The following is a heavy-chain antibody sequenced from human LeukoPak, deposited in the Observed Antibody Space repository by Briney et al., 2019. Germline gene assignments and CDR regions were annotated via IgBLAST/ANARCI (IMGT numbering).Heavy chain of an antibody. CDR2: INHSGST. CDR1: GGSFSGYY. Sequence: SETLSLTCAVYGGSFSGYYWSRIRQPPGKGLEWIGEINHSGSTNYNPSLKSRVTISVDTSKNQFSLKLSSVTAADTAVYYCARGKEGIAAHYYYYGMDVWGQGTTVTVSS. D-gene: IGHD6-13*01. V-gene: IGHV4-34*01. CDR3: ARGKEGIAAHYYYYGMDV. J-gene: IGHJ6*02.